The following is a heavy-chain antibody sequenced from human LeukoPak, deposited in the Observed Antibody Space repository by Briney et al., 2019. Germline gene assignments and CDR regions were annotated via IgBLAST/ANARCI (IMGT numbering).Heavy chain of an antibody. D-gene: IGHD3-10*01. V-gene: IGHV4-59*08. CDR2: IYYTGST. CDR1: GGSISSYY. CDR3: ARHWLDSGTPDRFDY. Sequence: SETLSLTCTVSGGSISSYYWSWIRQPPGKGLEWIGYIYYTGSTNYNPSLKSRVTISVDTSKNQFSLKLASVTAADTAVYYCARHWLDSGTPDRFDYWGQGTLVTVSS. J-gene: IGHJ4*02.